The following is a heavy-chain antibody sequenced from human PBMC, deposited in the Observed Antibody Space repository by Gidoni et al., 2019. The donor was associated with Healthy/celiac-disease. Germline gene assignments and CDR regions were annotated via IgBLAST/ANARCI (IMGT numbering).Heavy chain of an antibody. CDR3: ARGSIAVAGHDY. V-gene: IGHV4-61*02. Sequence: QVQLQESGPGLVKPSQTLSLTCTVSGGSISSGSYYWSWIRQPAGKGLEWIGRIYTSGSTNYNPSLKSRVTISVDTSKNQFSLKLSSVTAADTAVYYCARGSIAVAGHDYWGQGTLVTVSS. CDR2: IYTSGST. D-gene: IGHD6-19*01. CDR1: GGSISSGSYY. J-gene: IGHJ4*02.